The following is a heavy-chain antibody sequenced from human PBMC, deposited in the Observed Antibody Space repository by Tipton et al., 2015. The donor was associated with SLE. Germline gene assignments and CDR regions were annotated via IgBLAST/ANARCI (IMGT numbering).Heavy chain of an antibody. CDR3: ARAVIGAGDLDY. CDR2: ISSDGKTI. Sequence: VQSGGTLRLSREASRFTFSSYEMNWVRQTPGKGLEWLSFISSDGKTIHYADSVKGRFTISRDNPKNSLFLQMNSLRAEDTAVYYCARAVIGAGDLDYWGQGALVTVSS. CDR1: RFTFSSYE. J-gene: IGHJ4*02. V-gene: IGHV3-48*03. D-gene: IGHD3-16*02.